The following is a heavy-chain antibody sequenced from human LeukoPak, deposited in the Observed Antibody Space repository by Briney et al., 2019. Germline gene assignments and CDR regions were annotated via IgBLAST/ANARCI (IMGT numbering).Heavy chain of an antibody. CDR3: ARDFVEGATRWFDP. CDR1: RYTFTRYY. Sequence: ASVNVSCKASRYTFTRYYMHWVRQAPGQGLEWMGWINPNSGGTNYAQKFQGRVTMTRDTSISTAYMELSRLRSDDTAVYYCARDFVEGATRWFDPWGQGTLVTVSS. D-gene: IGHD1-26*01. V-gene: IGHV1-2*02. CDR2: INPNSGGT. J-gene: IGHJ5*02.